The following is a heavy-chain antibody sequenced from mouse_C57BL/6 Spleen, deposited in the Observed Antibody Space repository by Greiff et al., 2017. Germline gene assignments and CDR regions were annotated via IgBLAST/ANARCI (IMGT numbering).Heavy chain of an antibody. J-gene: IGHJ2*01. CDR3: TKVYYDYDCYYFDD. D-gene: IGHD2-4*01. CDR1: GYTFTAYE. CDR2: IDPETGGT. V-gene: IGHV1-15*01. Sequence: QVQLQQSGAELVRPGASVTLSCKASGYTFTAYEMHWVKQTPVHGLEWIGAIDPETGGTAYNQKFKGKAILTADKSSSTAYMELRSLTSEDSAVYYCTKVYYDYDCYYFDDRGQGTTLSVSS.